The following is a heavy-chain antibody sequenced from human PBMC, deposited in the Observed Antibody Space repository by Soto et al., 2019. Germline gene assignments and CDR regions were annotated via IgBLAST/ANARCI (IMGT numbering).Heavy chain of an antibody. V-gene: IGHV3-30*18. D-gene: IGHD3-10*01. CDR1: GFSFSNHA. J-gene: IGHJ6*02. CDR2: ISYDGNVK. Sequence: GGSLRLSCAASGFSFSNHAMQWVRQAPGKGLGWVAVISYDGNVKYYTYSVNGRFTISRDNSESTLFLQMDSLRPEDAAVYYCAKDLKVSGGFHGSLNYYYGMDVWGQGTTVTVSS. CDR3: AKDLKVSGGFHGSLNYYYGMDV.